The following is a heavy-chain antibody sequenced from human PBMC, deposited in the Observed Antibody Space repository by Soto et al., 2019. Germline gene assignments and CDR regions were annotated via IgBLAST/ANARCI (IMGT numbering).Heavy chain of an antibody. CDR1: GDSISSSYW. CDR2: IYHDGTT. D-gene: IGHD2-15*01. CDR3: ARSGATRFHH. Sequence: QVQLQESGPGLVKPSGTLSLTCAVSGDSISSSYWWNWVRQPPGKGLQWIGEIYHDGTTNYNPSLKIRVTMSLDQPKNQFSLKLKSVTAADTAMYYCARSGATRFHHWGQGPLVTVSS. V-gene: IGHV4-4*02. J-gene: IGHJ4*02.